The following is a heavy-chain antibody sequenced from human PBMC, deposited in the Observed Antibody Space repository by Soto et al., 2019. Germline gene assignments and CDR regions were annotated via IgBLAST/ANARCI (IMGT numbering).Heavy chain of an antibody. CDR1: GGSISSDAYY. V-gene: IGHV4-31*03. D-gene: IGHD3-22*01. J-gene: IGHJ4*02. CDR3: ARDYSSGNYTFDY. Sequence: PSETLSLTCTVSGGSISSDAYYWSWIRQHPGKGLEWIGYIYYSGRTYYNPSLKSRVTISVDTSKRQFSLKLYSVTAADTAVYYCARDYSSGNYTFDYWGQGTLVTVSS. CDR2: IYYSGRT.